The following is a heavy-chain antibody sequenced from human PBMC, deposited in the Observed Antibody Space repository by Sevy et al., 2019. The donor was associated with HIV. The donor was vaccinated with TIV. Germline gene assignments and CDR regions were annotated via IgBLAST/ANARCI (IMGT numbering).Heavy chain of an antibody. V-gene: IGHV3-20*04. J-gene: IGHJ5*02. D-gene: IGHD3-22*01. CDR1: GFILGDFG. Sequence: GGSLRLSCAASGFILGDFGMAWVRQVPGKGLEWVCGINRYGGTTSYAESVKGRFTISRDNAKNSLYMQMNSLRAEDTAVYYCARVDANYDKGFDPWGQGTLVTVSS. CDR3: ARVDANYDKGFDP. CDR2: INRYGGTT.